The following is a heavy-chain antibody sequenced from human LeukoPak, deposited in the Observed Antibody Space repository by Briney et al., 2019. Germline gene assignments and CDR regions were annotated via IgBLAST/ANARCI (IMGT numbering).Heavy chain of an antibody. CDR3: ARGQVTGHYNDG. J-gene: IGHJ6*03. Sequence: HPGGSLRLSCAASGFTFSSYEMNWVRQAPGKGLEWVSYISSSGSTVYYADSVKGRFTISRDNAKNSLYLQMNSLRAEDTAVYYLARGQVTGHYNDGWGKGTTVTVS. V-gene: IGHV3-48*03. D-gene: IGHD1-14*01. CDR2: ISSSGSTV. CDR1: GFTFSSYE.